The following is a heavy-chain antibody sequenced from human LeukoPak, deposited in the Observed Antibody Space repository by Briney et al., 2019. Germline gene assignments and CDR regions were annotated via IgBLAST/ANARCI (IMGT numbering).Heavy chain of an antibody. CDR2: VAYTGST. CDR3: ARDQYDSSGYFFGNDY. J-gene: IGHJ4*02. CDR1: GVSITSGEHY. D-gene: IGHD3-22*01. Sequence: NPSETLSLTCTVSGVSITSGEHYCGWIRQPPGKGLEWIGYVAYTGSTNYNPSLSSRVTMSVDTPKNQFSLKLSSVTAADTAVYYCARDQYDSSGYFFGNDYWGQGILVTVSS. V-gene: IGHV4-30-4*01.